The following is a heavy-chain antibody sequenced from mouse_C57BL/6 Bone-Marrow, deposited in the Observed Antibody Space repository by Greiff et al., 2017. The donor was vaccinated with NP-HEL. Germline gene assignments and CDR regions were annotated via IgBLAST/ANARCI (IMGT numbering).Heavy chain of an antibody. Sequence: VQVVESGPELVKPGASVKISCKASGYSFTSYYIHWVKQRPGQGLEWIGWIYPGSGNPKYNEKFKGKATLTADTSSSTAYMQLSSLTSADSAVYYCARGDDYPLYAMDYWGQGTSVTVSS. J-gene: IGHJ4*01. V-gene: IGHV1-66*01. CDR1: GYSFTSYY. D-gene: IGHD2-4*01. CDR3: ARGDDYPLYAMDY. CDR2: IYPGSGNP.